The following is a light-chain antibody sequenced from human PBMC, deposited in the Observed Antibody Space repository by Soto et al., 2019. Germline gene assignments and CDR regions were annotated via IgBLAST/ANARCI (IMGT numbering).Light chain of an antibody. J-gene: IGLJ7*01. CDR2: DNN. CDR3: QSYDSSLSASV. Sequence: QSVLTQPPSVSGAPGRRVTISCTGSSSNIGAGYDVHWYQQLPGTVPKLLLYDNNNRPSGVPDRFSGSRSGTSASLAITGLQPEDEADYYCQSYDSSLSASVFGGGTQLTVL. V-gene: IGLV1-40*01. CDR1: SSNIGAGYD.